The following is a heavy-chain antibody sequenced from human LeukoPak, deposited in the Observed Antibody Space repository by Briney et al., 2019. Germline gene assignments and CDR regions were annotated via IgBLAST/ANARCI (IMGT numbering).Heavy chain of an antibody. Sequence: PGGSLRLSCAASGFTFSSYWMHWVRQAPGKGLVWVSRINSDGGSTSYADSVKGRFTISRDNAKNTLYLQMNSLRAEDTAVYYCAIGYCSGGSCYFDYWGQGTLVTVSS. CDR3: AIGYCSGGSCYFDY. D-gene: IGHD2-15*01. CDR1: GFTFSSYW. V-gene: IGHV3-74*01. CDR2: INSDGGST. J-gene: IGHJ4*02.